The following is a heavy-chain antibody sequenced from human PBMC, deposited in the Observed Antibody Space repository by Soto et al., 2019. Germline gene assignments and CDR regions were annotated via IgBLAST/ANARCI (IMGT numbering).Heavy chain of an antibody. J-gene: IGHJ6*02. CDR2: INHSGST. Sequence: SETLSLTCAVYGGSFSGYYWSWIRQPPGKGLEWIGEINHSGSTNYNPSLKSRVTISVDTSKNQFSLKLSSVTAADTAVYYCARLRAAAGFYYYYYGMDVWGQGTTVTVS. CDR1: GGSFSGYY. V-gene: IGHV4-34*01. D-gene: IGHD6-13*01. CDR3: ARLRAAAGFYYYYYGMDV.